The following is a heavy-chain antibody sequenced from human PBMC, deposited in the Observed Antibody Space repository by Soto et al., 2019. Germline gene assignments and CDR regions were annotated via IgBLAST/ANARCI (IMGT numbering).Heavy chain of an antibody. Sequence: VQLVQSGAEAKKPGASVKVSCKTSGYTFTTYGITWVRQAPGQGLECMGWISPYHGNTQYAQRLHGSVTMTPDTSGATAYMARWSSTSDDTAVYYGARGGYGEVVYCSAYWGQGTLFTVSS. J-gene: IGHJ4*02. CDR2: ISPYHGNT. CDR3: ARGGYGEVVYCSAY. CDR1: GYTFTTYG. D-gene: IGHD3-10*01. V-gene: IGHV1-18*01.